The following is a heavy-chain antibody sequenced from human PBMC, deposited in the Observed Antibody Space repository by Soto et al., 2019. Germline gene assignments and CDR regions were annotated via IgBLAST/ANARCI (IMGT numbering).Heavy chain of an antibody. CDR1: GYTFTSYA. CDR2: INAGNGNT. Sequence: QVQLVQSGAEVKKPGASVKVSCKASGYTFTSYAMHWVRQAPGQRLEWMGWINAGNGNTKYSQKFQGRVTITRDTSASTAYMELSRLRSEDTAVYYCARADKSGYDPHFDYWGQGTLVTVSS. D-gene: IGHD5-12*01. J-gene: IGHJ4*02. CDR3: ARADKSGYDPHFDY. V-gene: IGHV1-3*01.